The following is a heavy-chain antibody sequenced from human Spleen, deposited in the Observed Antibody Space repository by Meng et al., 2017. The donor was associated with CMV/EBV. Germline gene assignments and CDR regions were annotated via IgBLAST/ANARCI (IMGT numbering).Heavy chain of an antibody. Sequence: AASGFTFSNYGLHWLRQAPGKGQEWVAFIKYDGTTTYSADSVNGRLTISRDNSKNTQYLQMNSLRAEDTAVYYCVGGEYSGSYFDSWGQGTLVTVSS. CDR3: VGGEYSGSYFDS. V-gene: IGHV3-30*19. CDR2: IKYDGTTT. CDR1: GFTFSNYG. D-gene: IGHD1-26*01. J-gene: IGHJ4*02.